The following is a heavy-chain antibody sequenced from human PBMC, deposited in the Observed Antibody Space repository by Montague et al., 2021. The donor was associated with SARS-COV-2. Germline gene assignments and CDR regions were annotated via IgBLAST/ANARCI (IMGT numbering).Heavy chain of an antibody. CDR3: ARGTRVVGITPGFRW. J-gene: IGHJ4*02. V-gene: IGHV4-34*01. CDR1: GGSFHIFS. CDR2: IDHTGDT. D-gene: IGHD3-22*01. Sequence: SETQSLTCAVSGGSFHIFSWGWIRQSPGKGLEWIGEIDHTGDTKYNPSLKSRVTISVDKSKNQFSLNVTSMTAADTAMYYCARGTRVVGITPGFRWWGQGTQVAVSS.